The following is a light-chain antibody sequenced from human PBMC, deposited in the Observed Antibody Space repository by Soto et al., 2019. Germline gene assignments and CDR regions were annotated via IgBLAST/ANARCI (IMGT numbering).Light chain of an antibody. CDR3: SSYAGSNNLL. CDR2: EVS. J-gene: IGLJ2*01. V-gene: IGLV2-8*01. Sequence: QSALTQPPSASGSPGHSVTISCTGTRGDVGGYNYVSWYQQHPGKAPKLVIYEVSKRPSGVPDRFSGSKSGNTASLTVSGLQAEDEADYYCSSYAGSNNLLFGGGTKLTVL. CDR1: RGDVGGYNY.